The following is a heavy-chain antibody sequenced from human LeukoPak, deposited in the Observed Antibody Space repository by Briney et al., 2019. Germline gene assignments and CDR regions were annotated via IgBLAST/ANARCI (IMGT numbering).Heavy chain of an antibody. CDR3: ARGLSACDI. Sequence: PGGSLRLSYASPVFTLEEYGTSGVRQAPGKGLEWVSGINWNGGSTGYADSVKGRFTISRDNAKNSLYLQMNSLRAEDTALYYCARGLSACDIWGRGTMVTVSS. J-gene: IGHJ3*02. CDR2: INWNGGST. CDR1: VFTLEEYG. V-gene: IGHV3-20*03.